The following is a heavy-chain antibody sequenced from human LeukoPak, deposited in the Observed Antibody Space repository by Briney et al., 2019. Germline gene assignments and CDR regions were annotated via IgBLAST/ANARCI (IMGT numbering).Heavy chain of an antibody. CDR2: IHYSGST. CDR3: ARGYYDSSGYSNTFDI. Sequence: SETLSLTCSVSGVSISSSYWSWIRQPPGKGLEWIGFIHYSGSTNYNPSLKSRVTISADTSNNQFSLKVTSVTAADTAVYYCARGYYDSSGYSNTFDIWGQETMVTVSS. D-gene: IGHD3-22*01. CDR1: GVSISSSY. V-gene: IGHV4-59*01. J-gene: IGHJ3*02.